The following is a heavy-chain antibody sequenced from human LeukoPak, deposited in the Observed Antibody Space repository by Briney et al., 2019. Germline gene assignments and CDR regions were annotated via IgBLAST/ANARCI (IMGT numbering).Heavy chain of an antibody. CDR1: GDPINDYY. Sequence: SETLSLTCTVSGDPINDYYWSWIRQSPGKGLEWIGYVYNNGSAKYNPSLKSRVTISVDMSKNQFSLKVSSVAAADTAIYYCARKGGHFDYWGQGTLVAVSS. CDR3: ARKGGHFDY. CDR2: VYNNGSA. D-gene: IGHD2-15*01. V-gene: IGHV4-59*01. J-gene: IGHJ4*02.